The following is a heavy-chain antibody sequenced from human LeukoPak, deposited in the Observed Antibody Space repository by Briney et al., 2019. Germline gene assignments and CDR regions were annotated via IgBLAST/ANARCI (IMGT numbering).Heavy chain of an antibody. CDR1: GYTFTGYY. V-gene: IGHV1-2*02. J-gene: IGHJ4*02. D-gene: IGHD1-26*01. Sequence: ASVKVSCKASGYTFTGYYIHWVRQAPGQGLEWMGWINPNNGGTNYAQKFQGRVTMTRDTSISTAYMELSRLTSDDTAVYYCARALRSGSYREFDYWDQGTLVTVSS. CDR3: ARALRSGSYREFDY. CDR2: INPNNGGT.